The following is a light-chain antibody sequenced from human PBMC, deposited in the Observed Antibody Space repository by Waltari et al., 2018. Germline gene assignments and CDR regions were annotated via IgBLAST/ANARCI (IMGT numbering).Light chain of an antibody. CDR3: QQCGRSLYT. Sequence: EIVLTQSPGTLSLSPGERATLPCRASQSITSNYLAWYQQRPGQAPRLLIYDASTRATGIPDRFSGSGSGTDFTLTISRLEPEDFAVYYCQQCGRSLYTFGQGTTLEIK. CDR1: QSITSNY. J-gene: IGKJ2*01. V-gene: IGKV3-20*01. CDR2: DAS.